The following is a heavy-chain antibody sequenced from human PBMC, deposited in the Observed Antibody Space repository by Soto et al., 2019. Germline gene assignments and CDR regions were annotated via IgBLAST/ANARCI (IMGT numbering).Heavy chain of an antibody. CDR1: GYTFNNYW. Sequence: SGYTFNNYWIAWVRQMPGKGLEYVGIIYPGDSDTRYSPPLQGQVTISADTSISTAYLQWSSLKASDSGMYYCARRLKADSGSSPYYSAVDVWGRGTTVTVS. J-gene: IGHJ6*02. CDR2: IYPGDSDT. V-gene: IGHV5-51*01. CDR3: ARRLKADSGSSPYYSAVDV. D-gene: IGHD6-25*01.